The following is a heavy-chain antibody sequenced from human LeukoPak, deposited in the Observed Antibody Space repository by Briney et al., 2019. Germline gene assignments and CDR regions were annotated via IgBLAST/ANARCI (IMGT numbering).Heavy chain of an antibody. V-gene: IGHV4-59*01. D-gene: IGHD5-18*01. CDR2: VYYSGNT. CDR1: GVSISTYY. Sequence: PSETLSLTCSVSGVSISTYYWSWIRQTPGKGLEWIGYVYYSGNTNYNPSLKSRVTISIDTSKNQFSLNLYSVTAVDTAVYYCARVGYSFGLDCWGQGTLVTVSS. CDR3: ARVGYSFGLDC. J-gene: IGHJ4*02.